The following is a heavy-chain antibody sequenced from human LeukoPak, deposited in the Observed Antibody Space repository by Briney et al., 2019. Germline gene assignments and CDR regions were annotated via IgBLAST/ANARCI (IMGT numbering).Heavy chain of an antibody. Sequence: ASVKVSCKASGYTFTGYYMYWVRQAPGQGLEWMGWINPNSGGTNYAQKFQGRVTITADKSTSTAYMELSSLRSEDTAVYYCARDGKHIDDYQRGPFDYWGQGTLITVSS. CDR2: INPNSGGT. J-gene: IGHJ4*02. CDR3: ARDGKHIDDYQRGPFDY. CDR1: GYTFTGYY. D-gene: IGHD2-21*01. V-gene: IGHV1-2*02.